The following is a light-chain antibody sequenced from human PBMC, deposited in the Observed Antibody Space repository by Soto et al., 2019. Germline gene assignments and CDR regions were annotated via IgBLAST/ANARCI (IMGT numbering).Light chain of an antibody. CDR1: QSVLYSSNNKNY. CDR3: QQYYSTPPT. Sequence: DIVMTQSPDSLAVSPGERATINCKSSQSVLYSSNNKNYLAWYQQKPGQPPKLLIYWASTRESGLPDRFSGSGSGTDFTLTISSLQAEDVAVYYCQQYYSTPPTFGQGTKLEIK. V-gene: IGKV4-1*01. J-gene: IGKJ2*01. CDR2: WAS.